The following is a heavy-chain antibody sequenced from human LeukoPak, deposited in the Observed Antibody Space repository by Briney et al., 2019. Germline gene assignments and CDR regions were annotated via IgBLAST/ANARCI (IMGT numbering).Heavy chain of an antibody. J-gene: IGHJ4*02. CDR2: INHSGST. CDR1: GGSFSGYY. Sequence: SETLSLTCAVYGGSFSGYYWSWIRQPPGKGLEWIGEINHSGSTNYNPSLKSRVTISVDTSKNQFSLKLSSVTAADTAVYYCARYGSDWLSPFDYWGQGTLVAVSS. D-gene: IGHD3/OR15-3a*01. V-gene: IGHV4-34*01. CDR3: ARYGSDWLSPFDY.